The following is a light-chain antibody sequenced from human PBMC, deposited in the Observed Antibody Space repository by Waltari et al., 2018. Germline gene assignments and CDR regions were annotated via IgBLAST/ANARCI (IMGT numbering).Light chain of an antibody. V-gene: IGKV1-39*01. Sequence: DFQMTQSPSSLSASVGDRVPITCRASQYISTYLNWYQQRPWKAPNLLIYAASTLRSGVPSRFSGSGSGTDFTLTISSLQPEDFATYFCQQSYNTPRTFGQGTKV. CDR1: QYISTY. J-gene: IGKJ1*01. CDR3: QQSYNTPRT. CDR2: AAS.